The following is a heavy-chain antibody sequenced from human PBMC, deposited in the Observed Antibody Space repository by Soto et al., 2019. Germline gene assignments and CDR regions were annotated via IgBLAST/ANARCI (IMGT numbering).Heavy chain of an antibody. J-gene: IGHJ3*02. CDR2: ISAYNGNT. CDR3: ASPAVYYSCSADGCDI. D-gene: IGHD3-10*01. V-gene: IGHV1-18*01. Sequence: QVQLVQSGAEVKKPWASVKVSCKASDYTFITYGISCVRQAPGQGLEWRGWISAYNGNTNYAQKLQGRVTMNTDTFTKTAEMERRSLRSDDTAVSYSASPAVYYSCSADGCDIWCQGTMVTVYS. CDR1: DYTFITYG.